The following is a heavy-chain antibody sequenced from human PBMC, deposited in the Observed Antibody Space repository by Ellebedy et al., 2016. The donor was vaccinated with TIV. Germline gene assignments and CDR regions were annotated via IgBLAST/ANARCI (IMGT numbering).Heavy chain of an antibody. V-gene: IGHV4-34*01. J-gene: IGHJ4*02. CDR2: ITHSGSA. CDR1: GGSFSDSY. D-gene: IGHD2-15*01. Sequence: SETLSLXXAVYGGSFSDSYWSWIRQPPGKGLEWIGEITHSGSANHSPSLKSRVTISVDASKNQFSLKLNSVTAADTAVYYCARGRPYCSGGNCYSYYFHYWGQGTLVTVSS. CDR3: ARGRPYCSGGNCYSYYFHY.